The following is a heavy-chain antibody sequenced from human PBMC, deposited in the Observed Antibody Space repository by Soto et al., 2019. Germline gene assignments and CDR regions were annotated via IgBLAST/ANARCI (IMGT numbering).Heavy chain of an antibody. Sequence: GGSLRLSCAASGFTFSGSAMHWVRQASGKGLEWVGRIRSKANSYATAYAASVKGRFTISRDDSKNTAYLQMNSLKTEDTAVYYCTRAGYSSGWRGDNWFDPWGQGTLVTVSS. V-gene: IGHV3-73*01. CDR2: IRSKANSYAT. CDR3: TRAGYSSGWRGDNWFDP. D-gene: IGHD6-19*01. CDR1: GFTFSGSA. J-gene: IGHJ5*02.